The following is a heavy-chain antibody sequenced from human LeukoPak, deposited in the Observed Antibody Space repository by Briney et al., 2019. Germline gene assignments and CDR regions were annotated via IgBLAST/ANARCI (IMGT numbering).Heavy chain of an antibody. CDR1: GFTFSSYA. CDR2: ISYDGSNK. D-gene: IGHD3-16*01. V-gene: IGHV3-30-3*01. Sequence: GGSLRPSCAASGFTFSSYAMHWVRQAPGKGLESVAVISYDGSNKYYADSVKGRFTISRDNSKNTLYLQMNSLRAEDTAVYYCARDEEMITTYYFDYWGQGTLVTVSS. J-gene: IGHJ4*02. CDR3: ARDEEMITTYYFDY.